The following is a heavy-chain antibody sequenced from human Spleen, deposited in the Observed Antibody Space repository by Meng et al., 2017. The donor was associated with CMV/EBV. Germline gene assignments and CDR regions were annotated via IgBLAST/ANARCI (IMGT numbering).Heavy chain of an antibody. V-gene: IGHV1-18*01. J-gene: IGHJ5*02. CDR2: ISAYNGNT. CDR3: ARDAHSGYKP. D-gene: IGHD1-14*01. CDR1: GYTFTSYG. Sequence: QVQLVASGSEVRKPGASVKFSCKVSGYTFTSYGISWGRQAPGQGLEWMGWISAYNGNTNYEQKLQGRVTMTTDTSTSTAYMELRSLRSDDTAVYYCARDAHSGYKPWGQGTLVTVSS.